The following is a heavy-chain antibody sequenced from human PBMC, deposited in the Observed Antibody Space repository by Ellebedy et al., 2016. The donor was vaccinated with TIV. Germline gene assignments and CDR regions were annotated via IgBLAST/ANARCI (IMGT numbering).Heavy chain of an antibody. Sequence: PGGSLRLSCAASGFTFSSYGLHWVRQAPGKGLEWVAVISYDGSIKYYADSVKGRFTISRDNSKNTLYLQMNSLRAEDTAVYYCAKSAPEWELVGGRYWGQGTLVTVSS. CDR2: ISYDGSIK. J-gene: IGHJ4*02. D-gene: IGHD1-26*01. CDR3: AKSAPEWELVGGRY. V-gene: IGHV3-30*18. CDR1: GFTFSSYG.